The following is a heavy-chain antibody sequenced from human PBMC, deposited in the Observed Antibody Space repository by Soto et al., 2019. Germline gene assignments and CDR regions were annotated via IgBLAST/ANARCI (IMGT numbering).Heavy chain of an antibody. V-gene: IGHV3-33*01. CDR2: IWYDGSNK. J-gene: IGHJ4*02. D-gene: IGHD3-16*01. CDR3: VRDSPGGILFEY. Sequence: QVQLVESGGGVVQPGRSLRLSCAASGFTFSSYGMHWVRQAPGKGLDWVAIIWYDGSNKYYADSVKGRFTISRDNSKNTLFLEMNSLRAEDTAVYYCVRDSPGGILFEYWGQGTLVTVSS. CDR1: GFTFSSYG.